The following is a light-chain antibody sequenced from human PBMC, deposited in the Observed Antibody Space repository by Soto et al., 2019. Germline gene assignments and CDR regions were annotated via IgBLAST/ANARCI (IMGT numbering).Light chain of an antibody. J-gene: IGKJ1*01. CDR2: WAS. V-gene: IGKV4-1*01. CDR3: QQYDNLPPTLT. CDR1: QSVLYSSNNKNY. Sequence: DIVMTQSPDSLAVSLGERATINCKSSQSVLYSSNNKNYLSWYQQKPGQTPKLLIYWASTRESGVPDRFSGSGSGTHFTLTISNLQPEDIATYDCQQYDNLPPTLTFGQGTKVEIE.